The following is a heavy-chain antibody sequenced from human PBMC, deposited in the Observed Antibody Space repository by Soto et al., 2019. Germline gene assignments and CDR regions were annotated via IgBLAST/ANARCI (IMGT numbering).Heavy chain of an antibody. CDR1: GYTFTSYA. Sequence: GASVKVSCKASGYTFTSYAMHWVRQAPGQRLEWMGWINAGNGNTKYSQKFQGRVTITRDTSASTAYMELSSLRSEDTAVYYCARDVEDCNGGSCAYRFDPWGQGTLVTVS. V-gene: IGHV1-3*01. D-gene: IGHD2-15*01. CDR2: INAGNGNT. J-gene: IGHJ5*02. CDR3: ARDVEDCNGGSCAYRFDP.